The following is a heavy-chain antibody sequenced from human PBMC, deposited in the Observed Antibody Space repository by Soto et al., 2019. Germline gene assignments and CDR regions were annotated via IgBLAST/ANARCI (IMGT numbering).Heavy chain of an antibody. J-gene: IGHJ4*02. CDR1: GGSISSSSYY. D-gene: IGHD2-15*01. CDR2: IYYSGST. Sequence: QLQLQESGPGLVKPSETLSLTCTVSGGSISSSSYYWGWIRQPPGKGLEWIGSIYYSGSTYYNPSLKSRVTISVDTSKNQFSLKLSSVTAADTAVYYCARHLRGCSGGSCYPYYFDYWGQGTLVTVSS. V-gene: IGHV4-39*01. CDR3: ARHLRGCSGGSCYPYYFDY.